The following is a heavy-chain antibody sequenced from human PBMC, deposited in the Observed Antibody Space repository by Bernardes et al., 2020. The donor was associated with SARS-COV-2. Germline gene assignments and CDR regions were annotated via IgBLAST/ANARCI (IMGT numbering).Heavy chain of an antibody. J-gene: IGHJ4*02. CDR1: GFTVTSNY. CDR2: IFIGCYT. D-gene: IGHD1-26*01. V-gene: IGHV3-53*01. Sequence: GSLRLSCAASGFTVTSNYMRWVRQAPGKGLEWVPIIFIGCYTKSTDSVKGRFTIFRDNSKNTLYLQMNSLRAEDTAVYYCVREGNWDPDYWGQGTQVTVSS. CDR3: VREGNWDPDY.